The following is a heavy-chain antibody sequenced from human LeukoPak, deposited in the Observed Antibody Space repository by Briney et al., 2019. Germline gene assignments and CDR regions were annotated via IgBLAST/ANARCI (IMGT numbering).Heavy chain of an antibody. Sequence: GGSLRLSCEASGFTFGSHAMYWVRQAPGKGLEWVAGIFGSGGSPHYADSVKGRFIISRDNPRNTVYPQINSLRDEDTAVYYCGKTTVGYSSGQKPAWPVDYWGQGTLVTVSS. J-gene: IGHJ4*02. CDR3: GKTTVGYSSGQKPAWPVDY. V-gene: IGHV3-23*01. CDR1: GFTFGSHA. D-gene: IGHD5-18*01. CDR2: IFGSGGSP.